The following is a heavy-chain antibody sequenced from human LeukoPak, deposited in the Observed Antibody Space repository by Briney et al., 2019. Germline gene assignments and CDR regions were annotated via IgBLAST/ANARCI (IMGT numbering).Heavy chain of an antibody. V-gene: IGHV4-59*08. J-gene: IGHJ4*02. CDR3: ARHSGGSYPFDY. Sequence: SETLSLTCAVYGGSFSGYYWSWIRQPPGKGLEWIGYIYYSGSTNYNPSLKSRVTISVDTSKNQFSLRLSSVTAADTAMYYCARHSGGSYPFDYWGQGILLTVSS. CDR1: GGSFSGYY. CDR2: IYYSGST. D-gene: IGHD1-26*01.